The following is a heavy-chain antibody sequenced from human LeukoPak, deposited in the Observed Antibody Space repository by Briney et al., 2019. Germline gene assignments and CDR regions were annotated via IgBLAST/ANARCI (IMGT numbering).Heavy chain of an antibody. CDR2: ISGSGGST. Sequence: GGSLRLSCAASGFTFSSYAMNWVRQAPGKGLEWVSAISGSGGSTYYADSVTGRFTISRDNSKNTLYPQMNSLRAGDTAVYYCAKSLYGDYGGDYWGQGTLVTVSS. V-gene: IGHV3-23*01. J-gene: IGHJ4*02. D-gene: IGHD4-17*01. CDR3: AKSLYGDYGGDY. CDR1: GFTFSSYA.